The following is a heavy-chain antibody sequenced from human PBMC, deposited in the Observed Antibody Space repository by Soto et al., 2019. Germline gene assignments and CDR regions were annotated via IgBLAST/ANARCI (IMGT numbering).Heavy chain of an antibody. CDR1: GGTFSSYA. Sequence: SVKVSCKASGGTFSSYAISWVRQAPGQGLEWMGGIIPIFGTANYAQKFQGRVTITADKSTSTAYMELSRLRSDDPSVYYCARVGSYGSAFYIWGQGTMVTVSS. J-gene: IGHJ3*02. CDR2: IIPIFGTA. CDR3: ARVGSYGSAFYI. V-gene: IGHV1-69*06. D-gene: IGHD5-18*01.